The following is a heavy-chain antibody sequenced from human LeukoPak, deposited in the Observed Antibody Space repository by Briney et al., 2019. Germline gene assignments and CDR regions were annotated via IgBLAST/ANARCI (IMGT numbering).Heavy chain of an antibody. CDR3: AKDRSGWSYTDKYYFDY. CDR2: IRYDGSNK. D-gene: IGHD6-19*01. J-gene: IGHJ4*02. CDR1: GFTFSSYS. Sequence: GGSLRLSCAASGFTFSSYSMNWVRQAPGKGLEWVAFIRYDGSNKYYADSVKGRFTISRDNSKNTLYLQMNSLRAEDTAVYYCAKDRSGWSYTDKYYFDYWGQGTLVTVSS. V-gene: IGHV3-30*02.